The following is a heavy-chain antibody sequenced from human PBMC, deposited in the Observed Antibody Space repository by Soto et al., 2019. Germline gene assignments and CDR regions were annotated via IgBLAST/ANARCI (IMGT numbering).Heavy chain of an antibody. CDR1: GESISSSSYY. CDR3: ARQRTTVVTQAYFDH. CDR2: IYYSGRT. Sequence: TLSLTCIVSGESISSSSYYWGWIRQPPGKGLEWIGSIYYSGRTYYNPSFKSRVTISIDTSKNQFSLKLSSVTATDTAVYYCARQRTTVVTQAYFDHWGQGALVTVYS. J-gene: IGHJ4*02. V-gene: IGHV4-39*01. D-gene: IGHD2-21*02.